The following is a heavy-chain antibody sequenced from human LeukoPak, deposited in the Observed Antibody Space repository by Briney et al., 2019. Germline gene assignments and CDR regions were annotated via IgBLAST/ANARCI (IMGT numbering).Heavy chain of an antibody. CDR1: GYTFSGYY. D-gene: IGHD6-19*01. Sequence: ASVRVSCKASGYTFSGYYMNWVGQAPGKGLEWMGWINPNSGGTKYAQKFQGSVTMTRDTSISTAYMELSSLRSEDTAVYYCARDRSVAVAGTTTYYYYGMDVWGQGTTVTVSS. CDR2: INPNSGGT. J-gene: IGHJ6*02. V-gene: IGHV1-2*02. CDR3: ARDRSVAVAGTTTYYYYGMDV.